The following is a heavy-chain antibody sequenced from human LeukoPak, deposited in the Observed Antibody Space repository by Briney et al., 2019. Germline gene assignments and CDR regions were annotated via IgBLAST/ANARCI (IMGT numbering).Heavy chain of an antibody. CDR1: GFTVSNYD. V-gene: IGHV3-13*04. CDR2: ISTAGAP. CDR3: ARGIRAGVWAFDI. Sequence: SGGSLRPSGAASGFTVSNYDLHWVRQGPGKGLEWVSGISTAGAPYDTGSGKGRFTLSRENAKKSLYLKMNSLRDGDTAVYYCARGIRAGVWAFDIWGQGTMVTVAS. D-gene: IGHD3-10*01. J-gene: IGHJ3*02.